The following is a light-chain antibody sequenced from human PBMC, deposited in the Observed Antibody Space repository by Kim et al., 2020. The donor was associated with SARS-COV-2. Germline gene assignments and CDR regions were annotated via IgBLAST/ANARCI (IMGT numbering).Light chain of an antibody. CDR3: QHYSRFPYT. V-gene: IGKV1-5*03. CDR2: LAS. CDR1: KTISTW. Sequence: SASVGDRVTITCRASKTISTWLAWYQQKPGKAPNLLIYLASTLESGVPTRFIGSGSGTEFTLTIDSLQPDDCATYYCQHYSRFPYTFGQGTKLEI. J-gene: IGKJ2*01.